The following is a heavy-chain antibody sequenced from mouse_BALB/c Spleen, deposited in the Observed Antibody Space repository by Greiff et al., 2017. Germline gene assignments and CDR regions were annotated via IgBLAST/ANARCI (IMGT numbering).Heavy chain of an antibody. V-gene: IGHV5-6-5*01. Sequence: EVKLVESGGGLVKPGGSLKLSCAASGFTFSSYAMSWVRQTPEKRLEWVASISSGGSTYYPDSVKGRFTISRDNARNILYLQMSSLRSEDTAMDYCARDITTVVAPFDYWGQGTTLTVSS. CDR1: GFTFSSYA. CDR3: ARDITTVVAPFDY. J-gene: IGHJ2*01. CDR2: ISSGGST. D-gene: IGHD1-1*01.